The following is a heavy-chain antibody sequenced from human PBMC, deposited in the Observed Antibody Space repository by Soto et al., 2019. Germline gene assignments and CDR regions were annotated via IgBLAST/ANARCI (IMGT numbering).Heavy chain of an antibody. CDR2: IIPIFGTA. Sequence: QVQLVQSGAEVKKPGSSVKVSCKASGGTFSSYAISWVRQAPGQGLEWMGGIIPIFGTANYAQKFQGRVTITADESTTTAYMELSSLRSEDTAVYYCATVDTDMVYYYYCMDVWGQGTTVTVSS. V-gene: IGHV1-69*12. D-gene: IGHD5-18*01. J-gene: IGHJ6*02. CDR1: GGTFSSYA. CDR3: ATVDTDMVYYYYCMDV.